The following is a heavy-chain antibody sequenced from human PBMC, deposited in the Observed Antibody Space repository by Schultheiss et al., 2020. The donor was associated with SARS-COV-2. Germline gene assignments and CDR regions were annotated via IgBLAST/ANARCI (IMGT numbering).Heavy chain of an antibody. J-gene: IGHJ3*02. D-gene: IGHD1-26*01. Sequence: GGSLRLSCAASGFTFSNAWMSWVRQAPGKGLEWVSAISGSGGSTYYADSVKGRFTISRDNAKNSLYLQMNSLRAEDTAVYYCARLNKGWELLNAFDIWGQGTMVTVSS. V-gene: IGHV3-11*04. CDR2: ISGSGGST. CDR1: GFTFSNAW. CDR3: ARLNKGWELLNAFDI.